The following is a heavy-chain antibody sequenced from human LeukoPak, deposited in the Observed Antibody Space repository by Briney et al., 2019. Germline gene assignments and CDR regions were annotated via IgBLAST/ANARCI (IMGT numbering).Heavy chain of an antibody. CDR1: GFSLSPSGMR. J-gene: IGHJ4*02. Sequence: SGPALVKPTQTLTLTCIFSGFSLSPSGMRVSWIRQPPGKALEWLARIDWDDDKFYSTSLKTRLTISKDTSKNQVVLTMTNMDPVDTATYYCARIVGELLIFDYWGQGTLVTVSS. CDR3: ARIVGELLIFDY. D-gene: IGHD3-10*01. CDR2: IDWDDDK. V-gene: IGHV2-70*04.